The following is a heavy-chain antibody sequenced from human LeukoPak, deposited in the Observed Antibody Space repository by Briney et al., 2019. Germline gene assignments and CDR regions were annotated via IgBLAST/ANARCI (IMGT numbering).Heavy chain of an antibody. Sequence: SETLSLTCTVSGGSTSSYYWSWIRQPPGKGLEWIGYIYYSGSTNYNPSLKSRVTISVDTSKNQFSLKLSSVTAADTAVYYCAAGYSGYDFDYWGQGTLVTVSS. V-gene: IGHV4-59*01. D-gene: IGHD5-12*01. CDR3: AAGYSGYDFDY. J-gene: IGHJ4*02. CDR1: GGSTSSYY. CDR2: IYYSGST.